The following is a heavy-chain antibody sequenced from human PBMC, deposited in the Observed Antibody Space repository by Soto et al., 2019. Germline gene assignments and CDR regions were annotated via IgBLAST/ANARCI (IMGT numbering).Heavy chain of an antibody. D-gene: IGHD3-3*01. CDR3: ARVTDVKAKTYYDFWSGYSAGLDY. CDR1: GGTFSSYA. CDR2: IIPIFGTA. Sequence: QVQLVQSGAEVKKPGSSVKVSCKASGGTFSSYAISWVRQAPGQGLEWMGGIIPIFGTANYAQKFQGRVTITADESTSTAYMELSSLRSEDTAVYYCARVTDVKAKTYYDFWSGYSAGLDYWGQGTLVTVSS. V-gene: IGHV1-69*12. J-gene: IGHJ4*02.